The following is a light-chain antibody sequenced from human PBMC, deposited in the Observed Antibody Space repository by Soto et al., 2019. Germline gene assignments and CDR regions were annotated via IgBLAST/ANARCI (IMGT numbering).Light chain of an antibody. Sequence: ENVLTLSPATLSLSPGERATLSCRASQSVSSYLAWYQQKPGQAPRLLIYDTSNRATGIPARFSGSGSGTDFTLTISSLEPEDFAVYYCQQRSNWPPMWTFGQGTKVEIK. V-gene: IGKV3-11*01. J-gene: IGKJ1*01. CDR2: DTS. CDR1: QSVSSY. CDR3: QQRSNWPPMWT.